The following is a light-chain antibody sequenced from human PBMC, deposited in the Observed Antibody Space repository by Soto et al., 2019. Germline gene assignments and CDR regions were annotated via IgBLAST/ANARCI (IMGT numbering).Light chain of an antibody. CDR3: QQYYKLPYT. CDR1: QSASDN. J-gene: IGKJ2*01. CDR2: GAS. Sequence: EIVMTQSPATLSVSPGGRATLSCRASQSASDNLAWYQQRRDRAPRLLIYGASARATDIPSRFSGSGSGTEFTLTISSLQSEDFAVYFCQQYYKLPYTFGQGTRVAIK. V-gene: IGKV3-15*01.